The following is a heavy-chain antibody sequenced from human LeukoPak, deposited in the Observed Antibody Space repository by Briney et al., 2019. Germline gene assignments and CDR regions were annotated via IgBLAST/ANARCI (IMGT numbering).Heavy chain of an antibody. J-gene: IGHJ4*02. Sequence: GVLRLSCATPGFTFCSSAMSWVRQAPGEGVGGVSAIRNNGGYTYYADSVQGRFTISRDNSKSTLCLQMNSLRAEDTAVYYCAKQLGYCSDGSCYFPYWGQGTLVTVSS. CDR2: IRNNGGYT. D-gene: IGHD2-15*01. CDR1: GFTFCSSA. CDR3: AKQLGYCSDGSCYFPY. V-gene: IGHV3-23*01.